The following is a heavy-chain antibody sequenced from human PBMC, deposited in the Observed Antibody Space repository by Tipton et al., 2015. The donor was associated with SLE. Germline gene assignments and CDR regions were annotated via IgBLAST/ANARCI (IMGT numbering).Heavy chain of an antibody. V-gene: IGHV4-59*01. J-gene: IGHJ4*02. CDR3: ARGGYLYRGGFDS. D-gene: IGHD1-26*01. Sequence: TLSLTCTVSGGSISSYYWSWIRQPPGKGLEWIGYIYYSGSTNYSPSLKSRVTISVDTSKNQFSLKLSSVTAADTAVYYCARGGYLYRGGFDSGGQGPLVPVSS. CDR2: IYYSGST. CDR1: GGSISSYY.